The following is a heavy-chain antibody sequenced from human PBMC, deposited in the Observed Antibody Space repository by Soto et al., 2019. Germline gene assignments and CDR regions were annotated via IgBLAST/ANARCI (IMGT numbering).Heavy chain of an antibody. CDR3: ASKVVVPAAISDPIDY. V-gene: IGHV3-66*01. Sequence: PGGSLRLSCAASGFTVSSNYMSWVRQAPGKGLEWVSVIYSGGSTYYADSVKGRFTISRDNSKNTLYLQMNSLRAEDTAVYYCASKVVVPAAISDPIDYWGQGTLVTVSS. J-gene: IGHJ4*02. CDR1: GFTVSSNY. D-gene: IGHD2-2*01. CDR2: IYSGGST.